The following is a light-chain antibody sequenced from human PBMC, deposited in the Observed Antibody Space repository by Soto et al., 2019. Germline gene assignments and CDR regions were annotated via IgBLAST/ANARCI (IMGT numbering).Light chain of an antibody. CDR1: SSDVGGYVY. V-gene: IGLV2-8*01. J-gene: IGLJ2*01. CDR3: SSYAGTNTDVI. Sequence: QSALTQPPSASGSPGQSVTISCTGTSSDVGGYVYVSWYQQYTGKAPKLMIYEVNKRPSGVPDRFSGSKSGNTASLTVSGLQAEDEADYYCSSYAGTNTDVIFGGGTKLTVL. CDR2: EVN.